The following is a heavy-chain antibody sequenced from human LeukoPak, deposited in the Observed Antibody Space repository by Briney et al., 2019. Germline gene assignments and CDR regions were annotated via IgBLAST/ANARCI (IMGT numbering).Heavy chain of an antibody. CDR1: GYTFTDYY. CDR3: ASLLYSSSSGFDY. V-gene: IGHV1-69-2*01. Sequence: GATVKISCKVSGYTFTDYYMHWVQQAPGKGPEWMGLVDPEDGETIYAEKFQGRVTITADTSTDTAYMELSSLRSEDTAVYYCASLLYSSSSGFDYWGQGTLVTVSS. CDR2: VDPEDGET. J-gene: IGHJ4*02. D-gene: IGHD6-6*01.